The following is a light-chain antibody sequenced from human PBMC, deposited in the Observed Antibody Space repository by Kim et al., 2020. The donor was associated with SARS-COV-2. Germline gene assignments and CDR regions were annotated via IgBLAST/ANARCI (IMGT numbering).Light chain of an antibody. CDR1: QTISSR. CDR3: QQYNDYAAT. CDR2: EAS. Sequence: SASVGDSVTMTCRASQTISSRMAWYQQKPWKGPTLLIYEASTLETGVPSRFSGSRSGTEFTLTISSLQPDDFATYYCQQYNDYAATFGQGTKLEIK. V-gene: IGKV1-5*03. J-gene: IGKJ2*01.